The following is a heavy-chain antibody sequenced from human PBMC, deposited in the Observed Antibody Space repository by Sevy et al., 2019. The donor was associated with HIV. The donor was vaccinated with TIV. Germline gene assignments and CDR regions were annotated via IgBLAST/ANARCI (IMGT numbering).Heavy chain of an antibody. CDR1: GLTFSANW. V-gene: IGHV3-7*01. Sequence: GGCLRLSCAASGLTFSANWMNWVRQAPGKGLEWVANIKADGSDKHYVDSVEGRFTISRDNAKNLLFLQMSRLRVEDTAVYYCAHETFGRFESWGQGTLVTVSS. D-gene: IGHD3-16*01. CDR2: IKADGSDK. J-gene: IGHJ4*02. CDR3: AHETFGRFES.